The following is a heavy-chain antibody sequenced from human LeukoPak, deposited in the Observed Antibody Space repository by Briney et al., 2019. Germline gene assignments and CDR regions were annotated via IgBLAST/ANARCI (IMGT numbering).Heavy chain of an antibody. D-gene: IGHD5-18*01. Sequence: ASVKVSCKASGYTFTGYYMHWVRQAPGQGLEWMGWINPNSGGTNYAQKFQGRVTMTSDTSITTAYMGLSRLRSDDTAVYYCARDIGSGYSYGLYNWFDPWGQGTLVTVSS. CDR2: INPNSGGT. J-gene: IGHJ5*02. CDR3: ARDIGSGYSYGLYNWFDP. CDR1: GYTFTGYY. V-gene: IGHV1-2*02.